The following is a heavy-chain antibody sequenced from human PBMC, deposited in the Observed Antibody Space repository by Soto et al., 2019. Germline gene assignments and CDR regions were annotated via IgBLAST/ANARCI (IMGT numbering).Heavy chain of an antibody. Sequence: QVQLQESGPGLVKPSETLSLTCAVSGYSISSGYYWGWIRQSPGKGLEWIGSIYHSGSTYYNPSLTSGVIISVDTSKNQFSLKLSSVTAADTAVYYCARLARIAAADGMDVWVQGTTVTVSS. D-gene: IGHD6-13*01. CDR3: ARLARIAAADGMDV. CDR2: IYHSGST. V-gene: IGHV4-38-2*01. J-gene: IGHJ6*02. CDR1: GYSISSGYY.